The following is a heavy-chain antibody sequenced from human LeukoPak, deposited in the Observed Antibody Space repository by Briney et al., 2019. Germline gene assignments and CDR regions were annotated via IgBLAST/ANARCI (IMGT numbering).Heavy chain of an antibody. CDR3: ARDGRGLGFYYYYMDV. CDR1: GGSISNDY. J-gene: IGHJ6*03. V-gene: IGHV4-34*01. D-gene: IGHD2-8*01. CDR2: INHSGST. Sequence: PSETLSLTCTVSGGSISNDYRSWIRQPPGKGLEWIGEINHSGSTNYNPSLKSRVTISVDTSKNQFSLKLSSVTAADTAVYYCARDGRGLGFYYYYMDVWGKGTTVTVSS.